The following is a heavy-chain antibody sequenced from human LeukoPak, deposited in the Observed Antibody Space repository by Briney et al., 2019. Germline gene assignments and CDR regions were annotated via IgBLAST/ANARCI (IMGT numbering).Heavy chain of an antibody. Sequence: QPGGSLRLSCAASGFTFSSYEMNWVRQAPGMGLEWVSYISGSGSTIYYADSVKGRFTISRDNAKNSLYLQMNSLRAEDTAVYYCARDEGPYYDDSTSDWGQGTTVTVSS. D-gene: IGHD3-22*01. CDR1: GFTFSSYE. J-gene: IGHJ6*02. CDR2: ISGSGSTI. CDR3: ARDEGPYYDDSTSD. V-gene: IGHV3-48*03.